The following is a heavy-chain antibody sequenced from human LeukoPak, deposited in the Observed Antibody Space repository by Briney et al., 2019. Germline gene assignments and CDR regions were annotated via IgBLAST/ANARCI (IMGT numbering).Heavy chain of an antibody. CDR2: IYSGGST. J-gene: IGHJ4*02. V-gene: IGHV3-53*01. Sequence: GGSLRLSCAASGFTVSSNYMSWVRQAPGKGLEWVPVIYSGGSTYYADSVKGRFTIPRDNSKNTLYLQMSSVRAEDTAVYYCARGRDGYNFGYWGQGTLVTVSS. D-gene: IGHD5-24*01. CDR1: GFTVSSNY. CDR3: ARGRDGYNFGY.